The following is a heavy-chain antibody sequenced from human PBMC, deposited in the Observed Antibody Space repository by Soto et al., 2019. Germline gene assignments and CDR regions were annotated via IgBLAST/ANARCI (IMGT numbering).Heavy chain of an antibody. V-gene: IGHV4-39*01. CDR2: IHYGGNA. J-gene: IGHJ4*02. D-gene: IGHD5-18*01. CDR1: GGSVNTYNLF. CDR3: ARRYGSCFDD. Sequence: SETLSLTCTVSGGSVNTYNLFWAWVRQPPGKGLEWIASIHYGGNAYYSPSLTTRVTISRDTSKNRVSLELRSVTAADTAVYYCARRYGSCFDDWGQGTLVTVS.